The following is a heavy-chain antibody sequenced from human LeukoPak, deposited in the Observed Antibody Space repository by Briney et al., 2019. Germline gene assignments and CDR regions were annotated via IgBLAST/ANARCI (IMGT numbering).Heavy chain of an antibody. CDR3: ARVGTILYAFDI. J-gene: IGHJ3*02. D-gene: IGHD3-9*01. CDR2: MSPNNGDT. CDR1: GYTFTNYD. Sequence: ASVKVSCKTSGYTFTNYDINWVRQATGQGLEWLGWMSPNNGDTGYAQKFQGRVTITADESTSTAYMELSSLRSEDTAVYYCARVGTILYAFDIWGQGTMVTVSS. V-gene: IGHV1-8*01.